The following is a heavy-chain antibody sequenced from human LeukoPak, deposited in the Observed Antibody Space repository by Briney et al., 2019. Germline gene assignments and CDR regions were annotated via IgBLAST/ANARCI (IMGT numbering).Heavy chain of an antibody. D-gene: IGHD2-15*01. V-gene: IGHV3-23*01. Sequence: GGSLRLSCAASGFTFSSYAMSWVRQAPGKGLEWVSAISGSGGSTYYADSVKGRFTISKDNSKNTLYMQMNSLRAEHTAVYYCAKDCSGGSCTAYWGQGTLVTVSS. J-gene: IGHJ4*02. CDR3: AKDCSGGSCTAY. CDR2: ISGSGGST. CDR1: GFTFSSYA.